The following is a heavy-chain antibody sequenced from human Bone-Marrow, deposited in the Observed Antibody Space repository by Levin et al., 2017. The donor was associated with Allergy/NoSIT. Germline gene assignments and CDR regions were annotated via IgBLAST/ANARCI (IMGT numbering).Heavy chain of an antibody. CDR2: IWYDGSNK. V-gene: IGHV3-33*01. J-gene: IGHJ4*02. D-gene: IGHD6-19*01. Sequence: GESLKISCAASGFTFSSYGMHWVRQAPGKGLEWVAVIWYDGSNKYYADSVKGRFTISRDNSKNTLYLQMNSLRAEDTAVYYCARDQVSSGWYQDYWGQGTLVTVSS. CDR3: ARDQVSSGWYQDY. CDR1: GFTFSSYG.